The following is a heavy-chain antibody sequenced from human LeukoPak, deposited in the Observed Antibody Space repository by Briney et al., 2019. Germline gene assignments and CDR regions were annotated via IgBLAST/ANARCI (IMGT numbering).Heavy chain of an antibody. J-gene: IGHJ2*01. CDR2: VTRTGDI. CDR3: ARLSLMNLQLSYWYFDV. V-gene: IGHV4-34*01. D-gene: IGHD1-1*01. Sequence: SSETLSLTCAVYGGSFSGFYWSWIRQPPGKGLEWIGEVTRTGDINYNPSLKSRVTLSLDASQNQFSLTVNSVTAADTAVYFCARLSLMNLQLSYWYFDVWGRGTLVTVSS. CDR1: GGSFSGFY.